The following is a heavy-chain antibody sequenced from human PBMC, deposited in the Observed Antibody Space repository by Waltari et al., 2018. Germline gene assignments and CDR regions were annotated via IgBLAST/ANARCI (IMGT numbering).Heavy chain of an antibody. CDR3: ATEGLIYTSLDIYDF. CDR1: GFIFKDAW. D-gene: IGHD2-2*03. V-gene: IGHV3-15*01. Sequence: EVRLLESGGGLVQPGGSLRLCCEAFGFIFKDAWLSWVRQAPGKGLEWVGRIKTKAEGETTDYAGPVKGRFTISRDDAANNLFLQMNSLKIDDTAVYYCATEGLIYTSLDIYDFWGQGSLVAVSS. CDR2: IKTKAEGETT. J-gene: IGHJ4*02.